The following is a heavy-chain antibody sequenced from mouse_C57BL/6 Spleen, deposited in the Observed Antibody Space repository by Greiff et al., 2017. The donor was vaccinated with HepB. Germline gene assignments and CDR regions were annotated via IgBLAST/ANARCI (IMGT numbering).Heavy chain of an antibody. CDR1: GYTFTDYE. D-gene: IGHD4-1*01. CDR3: TRSGWDVPFDY. V-gene: IGHV1-15*01. Sequence: QVQLQQSGAELVRPGASVTLSCKASGYTFTDYEMHWVKQTPVHGLEWIGALDPETGGTAYNQKFKGKAILTADKSSSTAYMELRSLTSEDSAVYYCTRSGWDVPFDYWGQGTTLTVSS. J-gene: IGHJ2*01. CDR2: LDPETGGT.